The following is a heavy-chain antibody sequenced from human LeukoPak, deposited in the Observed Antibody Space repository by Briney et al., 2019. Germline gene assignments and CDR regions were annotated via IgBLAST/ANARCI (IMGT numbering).Heavy chain of an antibody. CDR2: INPSGGGT. CDR1: GYTFPSYF. CDR3: ARDQDSIGYGENLY. J-gene: IGHJ4*02. D-gene: IGHD5-18*01. Sequence: GASVKVSCKASGYTFPSYFMHWVRQAPGQGLEWMGRINPSGGGTSYAQKFQGRVTMTRDMSTSTVYMELSSLRSEDTAVYFCARDQDSIGYGENLYWGQGILVTVSS. V-gene: IGHV1-46*01.